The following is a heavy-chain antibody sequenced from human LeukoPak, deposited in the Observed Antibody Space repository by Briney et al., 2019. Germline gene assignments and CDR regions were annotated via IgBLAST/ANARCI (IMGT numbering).Heavy chain of an antibody. CDR2: MNPNSGNT. J-gene: IGHJ3*02. D-gene: IGHD3-16*01. CDR1: GYTFTSYD. V-gene: IGHV1-8*01. Sequence: ASVKASCKASGYTFTSYDINWVRQATGQGLEWMGWMNPNSGNTGYAQKFQGRVTMTRNTSISTAYMELSSLRSEDTAVYYCARDPGISQLGMAFDIWGQGTMVTVSS. CDR3: ARDPGISQLGMAFDI.